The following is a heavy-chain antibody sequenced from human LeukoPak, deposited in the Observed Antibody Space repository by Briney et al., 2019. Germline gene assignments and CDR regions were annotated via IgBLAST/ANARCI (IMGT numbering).Heavy chain of an antibody. CDR1: GSSFSRTNYF. J-gene: IGHJ6*03. Sequence: SEPRCLTCTGSGSSFSRTNYFQGPIRQPPMKGLEWMERVHPNVSTYFIPSLRSRATIALGTSKNQFSLRGRSVTAADTAVYFCARRGVVEPGSKSHYYFQMDVWGKGTTVTVSS. CDR3: ARRGVVEPGSKSHYYFQMDV. D-gene: IGHD2-2*01. V-gene: IGHV4-39*01. CDR2: VHPNVST.